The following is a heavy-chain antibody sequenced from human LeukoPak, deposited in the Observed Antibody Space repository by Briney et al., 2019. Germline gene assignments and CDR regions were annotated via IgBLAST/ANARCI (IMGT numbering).Heavy chain of an antibody. Sequence: GGSLRLSCAASGFTFSNVWMSWVRQAPGKGMECVGRIRRKSDSGTTDYAAPVKGRFTISRDDSRNTLYLQMNSLKSADTAVYYCTTERASSNFFLGYWGQGTLVTVSS. CDR3: TTERASSNFFLGY. CDR2: IRRKSDSGTT. CDR1: GFTFSNVW. V-gene: IGHV3-15*01. J-gene: IGHJ4*02. D-gene: IGHD4-11*01.